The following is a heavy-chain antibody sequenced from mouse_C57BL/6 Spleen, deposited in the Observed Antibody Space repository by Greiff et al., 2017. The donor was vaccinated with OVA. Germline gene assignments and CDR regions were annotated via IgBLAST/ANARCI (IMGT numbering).Heavy chain of an antibody. CDR3: ARGVTHYAMDY. D-gene: IGHD2-3*01. J-gene: IGHJ4*01. CDR1: GYTFTSYW. Sequence: QVQLKQPGAELVKPGASVKLSCKASGYTFTSYWMHWVKQRPGQGLEWIGMIHPNSGSTNYNEKFKSKATLTVDKSSSTAYMQLSSLTSEDSAVYYCARGVTHYAMDYWGQGTSVTVSS. V-gene: IGHV1-64*01. CDR2: IHPNSGST.